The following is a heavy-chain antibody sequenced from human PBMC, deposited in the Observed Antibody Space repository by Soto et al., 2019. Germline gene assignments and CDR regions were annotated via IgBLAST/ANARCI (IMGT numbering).Heavy chain of an antibody. CDR2: IRSKANSYAT. Sequence: PGGSLRLSCAASGFTFSGSAMHWVRQASGKGLEWVGRIRSKANSYATAYAASVKGRFTISRDDSKNTAYLQMNSLRAEDTAVYYCAKPPSARSDPWGQGTLVTVSS. CDR3: AKPPSARSDP. J-gene: IGHJ5*02. D-gene: IGHD6-6*01. CDR1: GFTFSGSA. V-gene: IGHV3-73*01.